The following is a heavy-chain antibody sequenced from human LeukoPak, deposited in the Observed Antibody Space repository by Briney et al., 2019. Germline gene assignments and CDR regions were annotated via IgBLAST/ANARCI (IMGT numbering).Heavy chain of an antibody. Sequence: GGSLRLSCAASGFTFSSYGMHWVRQAPGKGLEWVAVISYDGSNKYYADSVKGRFTISRDNSKNTLYLQMNSLRAEDTAVYYCAKDLHRIVGVTRDTFDIWGQGTMVTV. CDR3: AKDLHRIVGVTRDTFDI. V-gene: IGHV3-30*18. J-gene: IGHJ3*02. CDR2: ISYDGSNK. D-gene: IGHD1-26*01. CDR1: GFTFSSYG.